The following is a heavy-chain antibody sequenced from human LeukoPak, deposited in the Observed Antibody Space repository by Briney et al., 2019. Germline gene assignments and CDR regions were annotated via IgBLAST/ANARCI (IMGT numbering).Heavy chain of an antibody. J-gene: IGHJ5*02. CDR3: ATTIAAAGTIWFDP. CDR1: GGTFSSYA. CDR2: IIPIFGTA. Sequence: GASVKVSCKASGGTFSSYAISWVRQAPGQGLEWMGGIIPIFGTANYAQKFQGRVTITTDESTSTAYMELSSLRSEDTAVYYCATTIAAAGTIWFDPWGQGTLVTVSS. V-gene: IGHV1-69*05. D-gene: IGHD6-13*01.